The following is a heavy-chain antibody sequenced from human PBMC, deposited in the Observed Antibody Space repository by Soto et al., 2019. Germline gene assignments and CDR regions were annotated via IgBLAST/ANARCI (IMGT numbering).Heavy chain of an antibody. CDR2: TRNKARSYTT. CDR3: VRVRGGGTYPFDY. J-gene: IGHJ4*02. V-gene: IGHV3-72*01. D-gene: IGHD3-10*01. CDR1: GFTFSDHY. Sequence: GGSLRLSCAASGFTFSDHYMDWVRQAPGKGLEWVGRTRNKARSYTTEYAASVNGRFTISRDDSKNSLYLQMNSLKTDDTAVYYCVRVRGGGTYPFDYWGQGTLVTVSS.